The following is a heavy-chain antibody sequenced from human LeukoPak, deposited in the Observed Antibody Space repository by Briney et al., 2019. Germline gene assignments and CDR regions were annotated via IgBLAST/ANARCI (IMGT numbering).Heavy chain of an antibody. Sequence: SETLSLTCTVSGGSISSSSYYWGWIRQPPGKGLEWIGSIYYSGSTYYNPSLKSRVTISVDTSKNQFSLKLSSVTAADTAVYYCAGGRGSYFIHYFDYWGQGTLVTVSS. J-gene: IGHJ4*02. D-gene: IGHD1-26*01. CDR3: AGGRGSYFIHYFDY. CDR1: GGSISSSSYY. V-gene: IGHV4-39*07. CDR2: IYYSGST.